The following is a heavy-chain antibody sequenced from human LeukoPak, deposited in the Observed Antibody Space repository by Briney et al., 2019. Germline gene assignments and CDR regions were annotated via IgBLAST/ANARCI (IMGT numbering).Heavy chain of an antibody. Sequence: SETLSLTCTVSGGSISSGDYYWSWIRQPPGKGLEWIGYLYHSGSTNYKSPLKSRVTISGDTSKNQFSLKLSSVTAADTAVYFCARVGLDISTHLDYWGQGTLVAVSS. V-gene: IGHV4-61*08. CDR1: GGSISSGDYY. CDR3: ARVGLDISTHLDY. J-gene: IGHJ4*02. D-gene: IGHD2-2*01. CDR2: LYHSGST.